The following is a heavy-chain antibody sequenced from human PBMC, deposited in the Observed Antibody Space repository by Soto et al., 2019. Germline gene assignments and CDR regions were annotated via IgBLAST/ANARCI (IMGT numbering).Heavy chain of an antibody. CDR1: GFTFSSYG. D-gene: IGHD6-13*01. CDR3: AKDLYGYSGDY. J-gene: IGHJ4*02. Sequence: QVQLVESGGGVVQPGRSLRLSCAASGFTFSSYGMHWVRQAPGKGLEWVAVISYDGSNKYYADSVKGRFTISRDNSKNTLYLQMHSLRAEHTAVYYCAKDLYGYSGDYWGQGTLVTVSS. CDR2: ISYDGSNK. V-gene: IGHV3-30*18.